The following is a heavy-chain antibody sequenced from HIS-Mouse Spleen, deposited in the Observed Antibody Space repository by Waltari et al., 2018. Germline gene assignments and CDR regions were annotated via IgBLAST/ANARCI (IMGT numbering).Heavy chain of an antibody. CDR3: AREIPYSSSWYDWYFDL. Sequence: QLQLQESVPGLVKPSETLSLTCTVSGGSISSSSYYWGWFRPPPGKGLEWIGSIYYSGSTYYNPSLKSRVTISVDTSKNQFSLKLSSVTAADTAVYYCAREIPYSSSWYDWYFDLWGRGTLVTVSS. J-gene: IGHJ2*01. V-gene: IGHV4-39*07. CDR2: IYYSGST. D-gene: IGHD6-13*01. CDR1: GGSISSSSYY.